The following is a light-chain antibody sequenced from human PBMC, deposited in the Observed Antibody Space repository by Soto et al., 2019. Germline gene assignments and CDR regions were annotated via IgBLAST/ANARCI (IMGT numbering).Light chain of an antibody. CDR2: AAS. CDR3: QQYYSYPLT. V-gene: IGKV1-8*01. Sequence: AIRMTQSPSSFSASTGDRVTITCRASQGISSYLAWYQQKPGKAPKLLIYAASTLQSGVPSRFSGSGSGTDFTLTISCLQSEVFATYYCQQYYSYPLTFGQGTKVEIK. J-gene: IGKJ1*01. CDR1: QGISSY.